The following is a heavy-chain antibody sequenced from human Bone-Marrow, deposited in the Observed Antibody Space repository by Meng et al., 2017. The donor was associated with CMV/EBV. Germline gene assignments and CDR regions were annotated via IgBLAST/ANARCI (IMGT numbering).Heavy chain of an antibody. CDR1: GGSISSSNSYH. V-gene: IGHV4-39*07. CDR2: IFYSGTT. Sequence: SETLSLTCSVSGGSISSSNSYHWAWIRQPPGKGMEWIGNIFYSGTTYYNPSLESRVTISLDTSKNQFSLKLTSVTAADTAVYYCARLIVVVPARGWFDPWGQGTLVAVSS. CDR3: ARLIVVVPARGWFDP. D-gene: IGHD2-2*01. J-gene: IGHJ5*02.